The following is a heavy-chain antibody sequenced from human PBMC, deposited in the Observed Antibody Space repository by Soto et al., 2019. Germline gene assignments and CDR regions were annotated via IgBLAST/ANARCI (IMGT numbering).Heavy chain of an antibody. J-gene: IGHJ4*02. D-gene: IGHD6-19*01. Sequence: QLQLQESGPGLVKPSETLSLTCAVSGGSISSSSYYWGWFRQPPGKGLVWIGSIDYSGSNHYTPSLQSRFAISVDTSKNQFSLKLNSVTAADTAVYYCARRTVNIRTFYSGLKTHCFDYWGQGTLVTVSS. CDR2: IDYSGSN. CDR3: ARRTVNIRTFYSGLKTHCFDY. V-gene: IGHV4-39*01. CDR1: GGSISSSSYY.